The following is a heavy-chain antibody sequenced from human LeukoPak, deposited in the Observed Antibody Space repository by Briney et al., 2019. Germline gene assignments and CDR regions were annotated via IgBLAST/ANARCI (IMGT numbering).Heavy chain of an antibody. CDR2: VSGSGGYT. CDR1: GFTFSSYA. D-gene: IGHD2-2*01. Sequence: GGSLRLSCAASGFTFSSYAMTWVRKAPGKGLEWVSVVSGSGGYTYYADSVKGRFTISRDNAKNSLYLQMNSLRAEDTAVYYCARIGYCSSTSCYAEGNFDYWGQGTLVTVSS. V-gene: IGHV3-23*01. CDR3: ARIGYCSSTSCYAEGNFDY. J-gene: IGHJ4*02.